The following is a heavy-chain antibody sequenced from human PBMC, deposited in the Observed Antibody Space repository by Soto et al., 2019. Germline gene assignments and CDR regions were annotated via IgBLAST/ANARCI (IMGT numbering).Heavy chain of an antibody. CDR3: AKTLPWSGYYNYYYYGMDV. CDR1: GFTFSSYA. J-gene: IGHJ6*02. V-gene: IGHV3-23*01. Sequence: GGSLRLSCAASGFTFSSYAMSWVRQAPGKGLEWVSAISGSGGSTYYADSVKGRFTISRDNSKNTLYLQMNSLRAEDTAVYYCAKTLPWSGYYNYYYYGMDVWGQGTTVTVSS. D-gene: IGHD3-3*01. CDR2: ISGSGGST.